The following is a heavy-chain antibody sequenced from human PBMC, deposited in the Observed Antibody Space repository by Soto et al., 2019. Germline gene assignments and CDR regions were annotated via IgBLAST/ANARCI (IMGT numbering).Heavy chain of an antibody. Sequence: EVQLLESGGHLVQPGESLRLSCEASGFTFSSYAMSWVRQAPGKGLEWVSAISGSGDRTYYADSVKGRFTISRDSSKNTLYLQMNSLRAEDTAVYYCAKEDDSLTGYFNAYLVYWGQGTLVTVSS. D-gene: IGHD3-9*01. V-gene: IGHV3-23*01. CDR2: ISGSGDRT. CDR1: GFTFSSYA. J-gene: IGHJ4*02. CDR3: AKEDDSLTGYFNAYLVY.